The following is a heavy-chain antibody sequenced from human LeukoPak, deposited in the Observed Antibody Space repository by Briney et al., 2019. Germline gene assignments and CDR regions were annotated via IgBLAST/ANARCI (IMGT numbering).Heavy chain of an antibody. V-gene: IGHV3-21*01. CDR2: ISSRSSFI. D-gene: IGHD2-2*01. CDR3: ARDWYHAIDY. Sequence: GGSLRLSCAASGFTFSSHSMNWIRQAPGKGLEWVSSISSRSSFIYYADSVKGRFTISRDNAKNSLYLQMNSLRAEDTAVYYCARDWYHAIDYWGQGTLVTVSS. J-gene: IGHJ4*02. CDR1: GFTFSSHS.